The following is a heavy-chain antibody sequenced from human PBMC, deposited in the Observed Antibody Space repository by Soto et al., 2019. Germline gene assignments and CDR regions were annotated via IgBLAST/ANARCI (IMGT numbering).Heavy chain of an antibody. CDR3: VRAMGSSASKDDY. CDR1: GFTFNSNY. D-gene: IGHD2-2*01. V-gene: IGHV3-21*01. Sequence: GGSLRLSCSASGFTFNSNYMHWVRRTPGEGQGLRRGLEWVSSISSSSGFISYADSVKGRFTISRDNARNSLYLQMNSLRAEDTALYYCVRAMGSSASKDDYWGQGTLVTVSS. CDR2: ISSSSGFI. J-gene: IGHJ4*02.